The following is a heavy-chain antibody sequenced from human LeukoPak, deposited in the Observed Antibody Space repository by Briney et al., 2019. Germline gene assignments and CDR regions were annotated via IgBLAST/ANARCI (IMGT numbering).Heavy chain of an antibody. J-gene: IGHJ4*02. CDR1: GFTFSSFA. CDR3: VKDLRSDFMGVLSRYLSY. D-gene: IGHD2/OR15-2a*01. Sequence: GGSLRLSCSASGFTFSSFAMHWVRQAPGKGLEYVAAISRNGGSTYYADSVKGRFTISRDNSKSTLYLQMSSLRAEGTAVYLCVKDLRSDFMGVLSRYLSYRGQGTLVTVSS. V-gene: IGHV3-64D*09. CDR2: ISRNGGST.